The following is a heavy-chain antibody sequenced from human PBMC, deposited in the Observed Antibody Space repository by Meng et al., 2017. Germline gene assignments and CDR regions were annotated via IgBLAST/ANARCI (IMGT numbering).Heavy chain of an antibody. D-gene: IGHD4/OR15-4a*01. V-gene: IGHV7-4-1*02. J-gene: IGHJ4*02. CDR3: ARDNGANGFDY. CDR1: GYTFTSYG. Sequence: QVQLVHSGSELKKSEASVKVSCKASGYTFTSYGMNWVRQAPGQGLEWMGWINTNTGNPTYAQGFTGRFVFSLDTSVSTAYLQISSLEAEDTAVYFCARDNGANGFDYWGQGTLVTVSS. CDR2: INTNTGNP.